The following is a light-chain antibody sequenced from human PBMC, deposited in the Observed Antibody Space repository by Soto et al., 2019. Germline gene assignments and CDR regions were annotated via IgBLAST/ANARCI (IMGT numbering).Light chain of an antibody. J-gene: IGLJ1*01. Sequence: QSVLTQPDSVSGSPGQSITISCTGTSSDVGGYNYVSWYQQHPGKAPKLMIYDVSDRPSGVSNRFSGSKSGNTASLTISGLQAEDEADYYCSSYTSSSLYVFGTGTKVTGL. CDR2: DVS. CDR1: SSDVGGYNY. V-gene: IGLV2-14*01. CDR3: SSYTSSSLYV.